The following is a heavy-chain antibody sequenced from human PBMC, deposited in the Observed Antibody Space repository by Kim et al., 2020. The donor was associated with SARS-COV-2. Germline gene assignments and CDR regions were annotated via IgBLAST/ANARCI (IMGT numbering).Heavy chain of an antibody. Sequence: GGSLRLSCAASGFTFDDYAMHWVRQAPGKGLEWVSGITWNSNNIAYADSVKGRFTISRDNAKNSLYLQMNNLRPEDTAMYYCAKDMSYSSSSSIDYWGPGTLVTVSS. V-gene: IGHV3-9*01. CDR1: GFTFDDYA. J-gene: IGHJ4*02. CDR3: AKDMSYSSSSSIDY. D-gene: IGHD6-6*01. CDR2: ITWNSNNI.